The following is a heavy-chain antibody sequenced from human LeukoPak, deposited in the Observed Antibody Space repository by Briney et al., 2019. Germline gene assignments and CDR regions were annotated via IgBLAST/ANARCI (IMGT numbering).Heavy chain of an antibody. V-gene: IGHV4-59*12. Sequence: PPETLSLTCSVSSGSISTYYWSWIRQPPGKGVEWIGYIYYSGRTSYNPSLKSRVTISVDTSKNQFSLRLSSVTAADTAVYYCARSLISMTGFDYWGQGTLVTVSS. D-gene: IGHD3-22*01. CDR3: ARSLISMTGFDY. J-gene: IGHJ4*02. CDR2: IYYSGRT. CDR1: SGSISTYY.